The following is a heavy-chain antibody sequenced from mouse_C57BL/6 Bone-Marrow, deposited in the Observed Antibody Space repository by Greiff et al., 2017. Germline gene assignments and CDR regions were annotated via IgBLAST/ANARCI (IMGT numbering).Heavy chain of an antibody. D-gene: IGHD1-1*01. Sequence: VKLMESGAELVKPGASVKISCKASGYAFSSYWMNWVKQRPGKGLEWIGQIYPGDGDTNYNGKFKGKATLTADKSSSTAYMQLSSLTSEDSAVYFCARSITTVGTAWFAYWGQGTLVTVSA. J-gene: IGHJ3*01. CDR3: ARSITTVGTAWFAY. CDR2: IYPGDGDT. V-gene: IGHV1-80*01. CDR1: GYAFSSYW.